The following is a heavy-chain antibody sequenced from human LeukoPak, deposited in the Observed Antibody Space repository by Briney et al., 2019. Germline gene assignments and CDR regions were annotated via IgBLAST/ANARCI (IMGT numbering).Heavy chain of an antibody. Sequence: PGGSLRLSCAAFGFTFSGYAMDWVRQAPGKGLEWVAFMSYDGGDKQYLDSVKGRFTLSRDNSNKTLYLQMNSLTPDDTAVYYCARDQPGGGLDYWGQGILVTVSS. J-gene: IGHJ4*02. CDR2: MSYDGGDK. CDR1: GFTFSGYA. D-gene: IGHD3-16*01. CDR3: ARDQPGGGLDY. V-gene: IGHV3-30-3*01.